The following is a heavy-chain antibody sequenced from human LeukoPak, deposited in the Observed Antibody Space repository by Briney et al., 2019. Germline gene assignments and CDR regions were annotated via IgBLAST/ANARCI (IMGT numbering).Heavy chain of an antibody. V-gene: IGHV3-15*01. CDR2: IKSKTDGGTT. CDR3: TTVNR. CDR1: GFTFSTFA. J-gene: IGHJ4*02. Sequence: KSGGSLRLSCAASGFTFSTFAMIWVRQAPGKGLEWVGRIKSKTDGGTTAHAPPVKGRFTISRDDSRDTLYLQMNSLKTEDTAVYYCTTVNRWGQGTLVTVSS.